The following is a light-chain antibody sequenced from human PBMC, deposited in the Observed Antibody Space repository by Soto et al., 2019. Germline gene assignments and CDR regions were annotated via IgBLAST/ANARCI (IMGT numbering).Light chain of an antibody. CDR2: DAS. V-gene: IGKV1-33*01. CDR3: QQFDNLPPYT. CDR1: QDINNY. Sequence: IQMTQSPSSLSASVGDRVTITCQASQDINNYLNWYQQKPGKAPKLLIYDASNVETGVPSRFSGTGSGTDFTFTISSLQPEDIATYYCQQFDNLPPYTFGQVTKLEIK. J-gene: IGKJ2*01.